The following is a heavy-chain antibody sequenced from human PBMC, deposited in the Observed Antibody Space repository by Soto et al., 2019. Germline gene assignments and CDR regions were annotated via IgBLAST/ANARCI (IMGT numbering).Heavy chain of an antibody. CDR2: IDWHDDK. CDR3: ARITVAAAGFYRMDV. CDR1: GFSLSTSGMC. J-gene: IGHJ6*02. Sequence: SGPTLVNPTQTLTLTCTFSGFSLSTSGMCVGWVRQPPGKALEWLALIDWHDDKYYRTSLKTRLTISKDTSKNHVVLTMSNMDPVDTATYYCARITVAAAGFYRMDVWGQGNTVTVSS. V-gene: IGHV2-70*20. D-gene: IGHD6-13*01.